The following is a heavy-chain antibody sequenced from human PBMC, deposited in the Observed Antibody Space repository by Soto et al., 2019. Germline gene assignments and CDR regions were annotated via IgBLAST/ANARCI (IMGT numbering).Heavy chain of an antibody. V-gene: IGHV3-74*01. Sequence: EVQLVESGGGLVQPGGSLRLSCAASGFTFSSYWMHWVRQAPGKGLVWVSRINSDGSSTSYADSVKGRFTISRDNAKNTLYLQMNSLRAEDTAVYYCARGRDCSSTSCYAPLDYWGQGTLVTVSS. D-gene: IGHD2-2*01. J-gene: IGHJ4*02. CDR3: ARGRDCSSTSCYAPLDY. CDR2: INSDGSST. CDR1: GFTFSSYW.